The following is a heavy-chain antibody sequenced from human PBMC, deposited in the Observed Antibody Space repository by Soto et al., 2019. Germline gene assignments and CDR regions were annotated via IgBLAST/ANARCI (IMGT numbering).Heavy chain of an antibody. CDR1: EFSLTTSGVG. D-gene: IGHD4-17*01. J-gene: IGHJ4*02. V-gene: IGHV2-5*02. CDR2: IYWDDSK. Sequence: QITLKESGPTLVKPTQTLTLTCTFSEFSLTTSGVGVGWIRQPPGKALEWLAVIYWDDSKHYSPSLKSRLTIPMDTSKNQVVLTMTNMDPVDTATYYCTHKGYGDYPLDYWGQGTLVTVSS. CDR3: THKGYGDYPLDY.